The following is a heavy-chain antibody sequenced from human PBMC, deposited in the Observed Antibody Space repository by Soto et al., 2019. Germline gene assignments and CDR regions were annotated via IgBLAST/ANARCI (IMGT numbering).Heavy chain of an antibody. J-gene: IGHJ5*02. D-gene: IGHD1-26*01. CDR1: GGSISSGGYY. Sequence: SETLSLTCTVSGGSISSGGYYWGWIRQPPGKGLEWIGSIYCSGSTYYNPSLKSRVTISVDTSKNHFSLKLSSVTAADTAVYYCATQEVGGTYVYTFDPWGQGTLVTVSS. CDR2: IYCSGST. V-gene: IGHV4-39*02. CDR3: ATQEVGGTYVYTFDP.